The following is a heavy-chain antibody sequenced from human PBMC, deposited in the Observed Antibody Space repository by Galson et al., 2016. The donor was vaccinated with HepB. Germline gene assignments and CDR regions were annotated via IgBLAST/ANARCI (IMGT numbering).Heavy chain of an antibody. CDR3: ARGTFCSGDSCYSPTFDM. J-gene: IGHJ3*02. Sequence: SLRLSCAASGFTFSTYSMDWVRQAPGKGLEWISYISTSSSTIYYVDSVRGRFTISRDNSKNTLYLQMNTLRAEDTAVYYCARGTFCSGDSCYSPTFDMWGQGTMVTVSS. CDR1: GFTFSTYS. V-gene: IGHV3-48*01. D-gene: IGHD2-15*01. CDR2: ISTSSSTI.